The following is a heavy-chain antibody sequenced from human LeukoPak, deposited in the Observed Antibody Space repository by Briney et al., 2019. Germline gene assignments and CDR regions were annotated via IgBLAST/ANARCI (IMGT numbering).Heavy chain of an antibody. D-gene: IGHD3-10*01. CDR3: ARRVWFGEKDAFDV. V-gene: IGHV1-18*01. J-gene: IGHJ3*01. Sequence: NLQGRVTMTTDTSTSTAYMELRSLRSDDTAVYYCARRVWFGEKDAFDVWGQGTMVTVSS.